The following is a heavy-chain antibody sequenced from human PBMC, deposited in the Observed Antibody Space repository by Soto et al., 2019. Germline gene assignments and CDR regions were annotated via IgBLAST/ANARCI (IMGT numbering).Heavy chain of an antibody. V-gene: IGHV2-5*02. CDR3: AHLMITYGGVIADDAFDV. CDR1: GFSLTTRQVG. D-gene: IGHD3-16*02. CDR2: IYWDNDK. J-gene: IGHJ3*01. Sequence: QITLKKSGPTLVEPTQTLTLTCTFSGFSLTTRQVGVGWIRQPPGQALEWLAVIYWDNDKRYSLSLERRLTITKDTSKNQVVLTMTNMDPMDTATYYCAHLMITYGGVIADDAFDVWGQGTMVTVSS.